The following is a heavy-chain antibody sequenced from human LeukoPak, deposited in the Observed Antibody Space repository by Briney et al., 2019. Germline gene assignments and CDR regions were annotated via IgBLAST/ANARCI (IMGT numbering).Heavy chain of an antibody. Sequence: SQTLSLTCTVSGGSVSSGGYYWSWIRQHPGKGLEWIGYIHYSGSTYYNPSLKSRITKSVDTSRNRFSLKLSPVTAADTAVYYCARTYMTSARFDPWGQGTLVTVSS. J-gene: IGHJ5*02. CDR1: GGSVSSGGYY. CDR2: IHYSGST. CDR3: ARTYMTSARFDP. D-gene: IGHD2-21*02. V-gene: IGHV4-31*03.